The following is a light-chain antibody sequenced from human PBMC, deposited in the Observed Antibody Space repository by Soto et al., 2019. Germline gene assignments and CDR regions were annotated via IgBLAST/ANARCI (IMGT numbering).Light chain of an antibody. Sequence: EIVMTQSPATLSVSPGERATLSCRASESISTNLAWYQQKPGQAPRLLFYGASTRATDIPARFSGTGSGTEFTLTISRLQSEDFAVYYCQQHSKWPRTFGQGTKVDIK. CDR3: QQHSKWPRT. CDR2: GAS. V-gene: IGKV3-15*01. J-gene: IGKJ1*01. CDR1: ESISTN.